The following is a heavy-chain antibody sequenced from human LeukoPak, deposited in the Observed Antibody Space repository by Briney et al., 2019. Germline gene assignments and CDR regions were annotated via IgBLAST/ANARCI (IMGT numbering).Heavy chain of an antibody. CDR2: ISTSGGST. CDR3: AKNGGSGSYYSGYYYMDV. J-gene: IGHJ6*03. V-gene: IGHV3-23*01. CDR1: GFTFSNYA. Sequence: PGGSLRLSCAASGFTFSNYAMSWVRQAPGKGLEWVSTISTSGGSTYYADSVRGRFTISRDSSKNTLYLQMNSLRGEDTALYYCAKNGGSGSYYSGYYYMDVWGKGTTVTVSS. D-gene: IGHD1-26*01.